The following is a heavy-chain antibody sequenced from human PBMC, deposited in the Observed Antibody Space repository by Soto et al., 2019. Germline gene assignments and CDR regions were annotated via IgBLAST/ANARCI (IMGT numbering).Heavy chain of an antibody. J-gene: IGHJ6*02. CDR3: ARHAGIAAAGHYYYYGMDA. CDR1: GGSISSSSYY. CDR2: IYYSGST. V-gene: IGHV4-39*01. Sequence: PSETLSLTCTVSGGSISSSSYYWGWIRQPPGKGLEWIGSIYYSGSTYYNPSLKSRVTISVDTSKNQFSLKLSSVTAADTAVYYCARHAGIAAAGHYYYYGMDAWGQGTTVTVSS. D-gene: IGHD6-13*01.